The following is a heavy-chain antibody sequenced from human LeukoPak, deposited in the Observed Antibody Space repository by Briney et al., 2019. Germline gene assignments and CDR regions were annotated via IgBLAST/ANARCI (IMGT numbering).Heavy chain of an antibody. D-gene: IGHD5-12*01. CDR3: ARGRGYSGYREFDY. CDR2: INHSGST. V-gene: IGHV4-34*01. Sequence: SETLSLTCAVYGGSFSGYYWSWTRQPPGKGLEWIGEINHSGSTNYNPSLKSRVTISVDTSKNQFSLKLSSVTAADTAVYYCARGRGYSGYREFDYWGQGTLVTASS. CDR1: GGSFSGYY. J-gene: IGHJ4*02.